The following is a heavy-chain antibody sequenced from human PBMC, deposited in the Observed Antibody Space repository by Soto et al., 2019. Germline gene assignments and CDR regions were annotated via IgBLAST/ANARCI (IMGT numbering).Heavy chain of an antibody. CDR2: MNPNSGNT. Sequence: ASVKVSCKASGYTFTSYDINWVRQATGQGLEWMGWMNPNSGNTGYAQKFQGRVTMTRNTSISTAYMELSSLRSEDTAVYYCARAGGFGELSDYSYGMDVWGQGTTVTVSS. CDR3: ARAGGFGELSDYSYGMDV. V-gene: IGHV1-8*01. D-gene: IGHD3-10*01. CDR1: GYTFTSYD. J-gene: IGHJ6*02.